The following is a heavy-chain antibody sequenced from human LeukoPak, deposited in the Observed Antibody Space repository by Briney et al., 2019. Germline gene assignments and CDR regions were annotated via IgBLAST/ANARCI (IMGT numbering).Heavy chain of an antibody. CDR3: ARRITMVRGVRSGFDP. CDR2: INPSGGST. Sequence: ASVKVSCKASGYTFTSYYMHWVRQAPGQGLEWMGIINPSGGSTSYAQKFQGRVTMTRDTSTSTVYMELSSLRSEDTAVYYCARRITMVRGVRSGFDPWGQGTLVTVSS. J-gene: IGHJ5*02. CDR1: GYTFTSYY. V-gene: IGHV1-46*01. D-gene: IGHD3-10*01.